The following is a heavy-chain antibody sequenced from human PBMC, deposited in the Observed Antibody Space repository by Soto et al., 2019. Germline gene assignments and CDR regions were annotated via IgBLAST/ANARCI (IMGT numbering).Heavy chain of an antibody. CDR3: ARQSYYGDYFDY. Sequence: SETLSLTCTVSGGSISSSSYYWGWIRQPPGKGLEWIGSIYYSGSTYYNPSLKSRVTISVDTSKNHFSLKLSSVTAADTAVYYCARQSYYGDYFDYWGQGTLVTVSS. CDR2: IYYSGST. J-gene: IGHJ4*02. CDR1: GGSISSSSYY. D-gene: IGHD4-17*01. V-gene: IGHV4-39*01.